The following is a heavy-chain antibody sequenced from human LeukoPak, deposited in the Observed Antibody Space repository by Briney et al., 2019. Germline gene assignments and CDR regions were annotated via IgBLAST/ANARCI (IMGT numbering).Heavy chain of an antibody. D-gene: IGHD3-3*01. CDR3: ARNRGYDFWSSSKALYMDV. V-gene: IGHV4-59*01. CDR1: GGSISSYY. CDR2: IYYSGST. Sequence: SETLSLTCTVSGGSISSYYWSWIRQPPGKGLEWIGYIYYSGSTNYNPSLKSRVTISVDTSKNQFSLKLSSVTAADTAVYYCARNRGYDFWSSSKALYMDVWGKGTTVTVSS. J-gene: IGHJ6*03.